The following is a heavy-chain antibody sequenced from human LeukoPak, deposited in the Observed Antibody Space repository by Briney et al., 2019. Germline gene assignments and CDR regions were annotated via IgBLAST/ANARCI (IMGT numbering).Heavy chain of an antibody. V-gene: IGHV3-48*01. J-gene: IGHJ4*02. CDR1: GFTFSTYS. CDR3: AKDHPVYYFDY. Sequence: GGSLRLSCAASGFTFSTYSMNWVRQATGKGLEWVSYISSSSSTIYYADSVKGRFTISRDNSKNTLYLQMNSLRAEDTAVYYCAKDHPVYYFDYWGQGTLVTVSS. CDR2: ISSSSSTI.